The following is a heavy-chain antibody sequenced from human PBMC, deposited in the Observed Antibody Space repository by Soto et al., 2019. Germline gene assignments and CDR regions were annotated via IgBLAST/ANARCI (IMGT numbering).Heavy chain of an antibody. CDR1: GYTFTSYG. J-gene: IGHJ4*02. CDR3: ARARPYGDYDY. V-gene: IGHV1-18*01. Sequence: PSVKVSFKGSGYTFTSYGTSWVRQAPGQGLEWMGWISAYNGNTNYAQKLQGRVTMTTDTSTSTAYMELRSLRSDDTAVYYCARARPYGDYDYWGQGTLVTVSS. D-gene: IGHD4-17*01. CDR2: ISAYNGNT.